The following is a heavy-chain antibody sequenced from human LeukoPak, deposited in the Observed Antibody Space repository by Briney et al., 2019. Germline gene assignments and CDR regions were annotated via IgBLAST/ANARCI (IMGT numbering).Heavy chain of an antibody. CDR2: ISAYNGNT. CDR3: ARVLSSGYHSYFDY. Sequence: APVKVSCKASGYTFTSYGISWVRQAPGQGLEWMGWISAYNGNTNYAQKLQGRVTMTTDTSTSTAYMELRSLRSDDTAVYYCARVLSSGYHSYFDYWGQGTLVTVSS. CDR1: GYTFTSYG. D-gene: IGHD3-22*01. J-gene: IGHJ4*02. V-gene: IGHV1-18*01.